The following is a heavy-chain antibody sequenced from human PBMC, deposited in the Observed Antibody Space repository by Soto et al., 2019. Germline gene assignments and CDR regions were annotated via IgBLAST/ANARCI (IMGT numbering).Heavy chain of an antibody. CDR1: GGANSRGGYY. Sequence: PFPTLPFSGGANSRGGYYWSWIRQHPGKGLEWIGYIYYSGSTYYNPSLKSRVTISVDTSRNQFSLKLSSVTAADTAVYYCARGVIHWGQGTLVTVSS. D-gene: IGHD2-21*01. CDR2: IYYSGST. CDR3: ARGVIH. V-gene: IGHV4-31*03. J-gene: IGHJ4*02.